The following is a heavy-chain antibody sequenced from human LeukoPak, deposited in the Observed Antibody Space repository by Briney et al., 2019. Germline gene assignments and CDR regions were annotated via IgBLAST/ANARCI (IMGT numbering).Heavy chain of an antibody. V-gene: IGHV3-21*01. D-gene: IGHD6-13*01. J-gene: IGHJ4*02. CDR3: ARHGAAAAEVDY. CDR2: ISSSSSYI. Sequence: GGSLRLSCAASGFTFSSYSMNWVRQAPGKGLEWVSSISSSSSYIYYADSVKGRFTISRDNAKNSLYLQMNSLRAKDTAVYYCARHGAAAAEVDYWGQGTLVTVSS. CDR1: GFTFSSYS.